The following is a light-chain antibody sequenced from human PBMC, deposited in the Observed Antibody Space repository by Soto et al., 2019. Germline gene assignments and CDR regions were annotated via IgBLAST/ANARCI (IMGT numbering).Light chain of an antibody. Sequence: EIVLTQSPGTLSLSPVERATLSCRASQSVTSSYLAWYQQQPGQAPRLLIYAASSRATGIPDRFSGSGSGTDFTLTISRLEPEDFAVYYCQQYKNWPPITFGQGTRLEIK. CDR1: QSVTSSY. J-gene: IGKJ5*01. CDR2: AAS. CDR3: QQYKNWPPIT. V-gene: IGKV3-20*01.